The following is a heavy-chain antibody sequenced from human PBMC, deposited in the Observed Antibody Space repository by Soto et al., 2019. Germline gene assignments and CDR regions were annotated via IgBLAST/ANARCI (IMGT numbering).Heavy chain of an antibody. CDR2: ILVGGST. Sequence: PGGSLRLSCAVSGFICSSYDMSWVRQAPGKGLEWVSTILVGGSTHYEDSVKGWFTISRDTSKNTVYLQMNSLTAGDTAFYYCAKATETSGGAFEIYGQGTMVTVSS. CDR1: GFICSSYD. CDR3: AKATETSGGAFEI. V-gene: IGHV3-23*01. D-gene: IGHD1-1*01. J-gene: IGHJ3*02.